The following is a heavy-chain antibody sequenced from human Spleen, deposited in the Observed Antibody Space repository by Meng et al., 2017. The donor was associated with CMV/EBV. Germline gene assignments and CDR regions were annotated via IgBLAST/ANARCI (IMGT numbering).Heavy chain of an antibody. Sequence: GGSLRLSCAASGFTFSNAWMIWVRQAPGKGLEWVGRIKSKTDGGTTDYAAPVKGRFTISRDDSKNTLYLQMSNLKTEDTAVYYCTIYYCTSNSSYSQWGQGTLVTVSS. CDR1: GFTFSNAW. V-gene: IGHV3-15*01. CDR3: TIYYCTSNSSYSQ. CDR2: IKSKTDGGTT. J-gene: IGHJ4*02. D-gene: IGHD2-2*01.